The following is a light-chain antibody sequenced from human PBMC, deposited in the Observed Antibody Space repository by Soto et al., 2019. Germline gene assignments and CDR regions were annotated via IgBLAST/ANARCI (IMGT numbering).Light chain of an antibody. CDR2: ATS. Sequence: DIQVNQSPHSLSASVGDRVTVTCQASQDSNTFLNWFQQRTGEAPKLLIYATSNLEPGVPSRFSGRQSGTDFILSISSLQPEDVGTYYCQQSDNLPDFTFGPGTKVNI. CDR1: QDSNTF. CDR3: QQSDNLPDFT. V-gene: IGKV1-33*01. J-gene: IGKJ3*01.